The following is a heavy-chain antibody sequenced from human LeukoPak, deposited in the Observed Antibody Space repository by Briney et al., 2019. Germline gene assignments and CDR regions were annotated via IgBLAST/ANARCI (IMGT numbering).Heavy chain of an antibody. Sequence: ASVKVSCKASGYTFSNYGITWVRQAPGQGLEWMGWITTHNGNTNYAQKLQGRVTMTTDPSTNTAYMELKSLRSDDTAVYYCSRTHEGEAYWGQGTLVTVSS. J-gene: IGHJ4*02. CDR2: ITTHNGNT. CDR1: GYTFSNYG. V-gene: IGHV1-18*01. CDR3: SRTHEGEAY.